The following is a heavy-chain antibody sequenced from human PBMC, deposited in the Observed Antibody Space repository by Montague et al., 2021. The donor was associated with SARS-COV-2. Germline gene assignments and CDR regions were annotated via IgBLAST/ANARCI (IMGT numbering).Heavy chain of an antibody. CDR3: ARTSLASVSCRFDP. CDR1: GGSTNNFY. CDR2: IYYSGGT. Sequence: SETLSLTCTVSGGSTNNFYWSWIRQPPGKGLEWIGYIYYSGGTDYNPSLKSRVTISIDTSKNQFSLNLTSVTAADTGVYYCARTSLASVSCRFDPWGQGTLVTVSS. D-gene: IGHD3-16*02. J-gene: IGHJ5*02. V-gene: IGHV4-59*01.